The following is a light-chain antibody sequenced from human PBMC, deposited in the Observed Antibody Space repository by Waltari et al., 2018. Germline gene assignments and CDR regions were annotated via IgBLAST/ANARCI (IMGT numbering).Light chain of an antibody. CDR3: SSYRISDTFV. Sequence: QSALTQPASVSGSPGQSLTIYCTGTPSDVGCYNPVSWYRKHPGKAPELIIYDVNKRPSGVSNRFSGSKSGSAASLTITGLQAEDEADYYCSSYRISDTFVFGTGTKVIVL. V-gene: IGLV2-14*01. J-gene: IGLJ1*01. CDR1: PSDVGCYNP. CDR2: DVN.